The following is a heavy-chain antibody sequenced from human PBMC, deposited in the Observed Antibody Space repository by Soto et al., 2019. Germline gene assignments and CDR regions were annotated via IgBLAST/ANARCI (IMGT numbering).Heavy chain of an antibody. CDR2: INHSGST. V-gene: IGHV4-34*01. D-gene: IGHD4-17*01. J-gene: IGHJ4*02. CDR1: GGSFSGYY. CDR3: ARGTNRYGDQFDY. Sequence: SETLSLTCAVYGGSFSGYYWSWIRQPPGKGLEWIGEINHSGSTNYNPSLKSRVTISVDTSKNQFSLKLSSVTAADTAVYYCARGTNRYGDQFDYWGQGTLVTVSS.